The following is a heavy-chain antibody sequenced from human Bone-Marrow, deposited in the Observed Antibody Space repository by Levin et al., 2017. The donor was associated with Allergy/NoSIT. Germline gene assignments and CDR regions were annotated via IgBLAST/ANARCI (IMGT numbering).Heavy chain of an antibody. D-gene: IGHD3-16*02. Sequence: SETLSLTCTVSGGSISSDNWSWIRQPPGKGLEWIGYIYDTGNTNYNPSLKSRVTLSVDTSKNQFSLKLSSVTPAGTALYYCARFVWGSYRGFDYWGQGTLVTVSS. CDR2: IYDTGNT. CDR3: ARFVWGSYRGFDY. CDR1: GGSISSDN. V-gene: IGHV4-59*01. J-gene: IGHJ4*02.